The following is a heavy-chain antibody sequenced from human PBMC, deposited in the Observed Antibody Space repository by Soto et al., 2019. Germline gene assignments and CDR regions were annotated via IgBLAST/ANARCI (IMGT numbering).Heavy chain of an antibody. V-gene: IGHV3-30-3*01. CDR3: ARDQDSSGYTDY. Sequence: GGSLRLSCAASGFTFSSYAMHWVRQAPGKGLEWVAVITDDGSNKYYADSVKGRFTISRDNSKNTLYLQMNSLRAEDTAVYYCARDQDSSGYTDYWGQGTLVTVSS. CDR1: GFTFSSYA. D-gene: IGHD3-22*01. J-gene: IGHJ4*02. CDR2: ITDDGSNK.